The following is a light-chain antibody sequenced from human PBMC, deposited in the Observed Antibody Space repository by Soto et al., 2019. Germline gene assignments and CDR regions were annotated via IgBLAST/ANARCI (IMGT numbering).Light chain of an antibody. J-gene: IGKJ5*01. V-gene: IGKV1-39*01. CDR1: QSISSY. CDR2: AAS. Sequence: DMQVQRAASGRSPFVEKKVTITCRASQSISSYLNWYQQKPGKAPKLLIYAASSLQSGVPSRFSGSGSGTDFTLTISSLQPEDSVTYNCQQSYSTPISFGQGTRLEI. CDR3: QQSYSTPIS.